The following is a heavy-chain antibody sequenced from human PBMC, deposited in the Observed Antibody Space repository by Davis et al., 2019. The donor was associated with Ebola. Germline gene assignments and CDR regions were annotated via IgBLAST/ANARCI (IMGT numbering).Heavy chain of an antibody. D-gene: IGHD5-24*01. CDR1: GFTFSSYS. Sequence: GGSLRLSCEVSGFTFSSYSINWVRQAPGKGLEWVSYISRSSDFIWYADSVKGRFTISRDNAKNSLYLQMNSLRAEDTAVYYCARDKDGYNYYFDYLGQGTLVTVSS. J-gene: IGHJ4*02. CDR3: ARDKDGYNYYFDY. CDR2: ISRSSDFI. V-gene: IGHV3-21*05.